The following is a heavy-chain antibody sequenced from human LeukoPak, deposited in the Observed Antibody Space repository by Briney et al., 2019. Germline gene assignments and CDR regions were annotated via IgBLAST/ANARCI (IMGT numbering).Heavy chain of an antibody. V-gene: IGHV3-21*01. CDR3: ARVAHYYMDV. CDR1: GFTFSSNW. J-gene: IGHJ6*03. CDR2: ISSSSSYI. Sequence: GGSLRLSCAASGFTFSSNWMNWVRQAPGKGLEWVSSISSSSSYIYYADSVKGRFTISRDNAKNSLYLQMNSLRAEDTAVYYCARVAHYYMDVWGKGTTVTVSS. D-gene: IGHD2-15*01.